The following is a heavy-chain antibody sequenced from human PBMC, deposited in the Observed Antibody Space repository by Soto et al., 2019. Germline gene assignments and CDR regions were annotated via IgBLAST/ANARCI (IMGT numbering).Heavy chain of an antibody. J-gene: IGHJ4*02. CDR3: ASRDSGRLY. CDR1: GVSSSSHDW. V-gene: IGHV4-4*02. D-gene: IGHD6-13*01. CDR2: SHQSGNT. Sequence: QVPLQESGPGLVKPSGTLSLTCAVSGVSSSSHDWWTWVRQPPGKGLEWIGESHQSGNTNYNSSLESRVTISLDKSKNPLSLQLSSVTVADTAVYYCASRDSGRLYWGQGTLVTVSS.